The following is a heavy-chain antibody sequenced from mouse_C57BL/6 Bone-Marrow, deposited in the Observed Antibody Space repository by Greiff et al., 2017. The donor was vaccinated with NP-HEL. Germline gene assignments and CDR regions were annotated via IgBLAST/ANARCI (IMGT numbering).Heavy chain of an antibody. CDR3: AIVYYDFPAWFAY. D-gene: IGHD2-4*01. V-gene: IGHV1-42*01. CDR1: GYSFTGYY. CDR2: INPSTGGT. Sequence: VQLQQSGPELVKPGASVKISCKASGYSFTGYYMNWVKQSPEKSLEWIGEINPSTGGTTYNQKFKAKATLPVDKSSSTAYMQLKSLTSEDSAVYYCAIVYYDFPAWFAYWGQGTLVTVSA. J-gene: IGHJ3*01.